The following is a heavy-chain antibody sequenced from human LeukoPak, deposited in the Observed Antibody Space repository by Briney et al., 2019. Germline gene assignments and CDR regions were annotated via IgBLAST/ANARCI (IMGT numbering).Heavy chain of an antibody. D-gene: IGHD6-13*01. CDR3: ARGPAAGTVDYYYYYYMDV. CDR2: INHSGST. Sequence: PSETLSLTCAVYGGSFSGYYWSWIRQPPGKGLEWIGEINHSGSTNYNPSLKSRVTISVDTSKNQFSLKLSSVTAADTAVYYCARGPAAGTVDYYYYYYMDVWGKGTTVTISS. V-gene: IGHV4-34*01. CDR1: GGSFSGYY. J-gene: IGHJ6*03.